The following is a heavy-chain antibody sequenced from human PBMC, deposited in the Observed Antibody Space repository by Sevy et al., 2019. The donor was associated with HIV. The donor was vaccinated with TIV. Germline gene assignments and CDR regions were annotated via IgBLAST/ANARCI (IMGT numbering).Heavy chain of an antibody. D-gene: IGHD2-21*02. Sequence: ASVKVSCKASGYTFSSFDIHWVRQAPGQGLEWMGWINPYSGGTHYAQKFQGRVTLTRDTSISVAYMDLTSLRSNDTAVYYCVRDRFYGGDSVTFAGDFWGQGTLVTVSS. CDR2: INPYSGGT. J-gene: IGHJ4*02. CDR1: GYTFSSFD. CDR3: VRDRFYGGDSVTFAGDF. V-gene: IGHV1-2*02.